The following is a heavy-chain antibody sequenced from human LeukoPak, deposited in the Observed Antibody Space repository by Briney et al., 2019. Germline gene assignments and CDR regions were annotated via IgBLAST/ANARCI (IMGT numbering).Heavy chain of an antibody. CDR1: GYTFTSYG. D-gene: IGHD3-3*01. Sequence: VASVTVSCKASGYTFTSYGISWVRQAPGQGLEWMGWISAYNGNTNYAQKLQGRVTMTTDTSTRTAYMELRSLRSEDTAGYYCAREAPRITIFGVVTPGHYYYYGMDVWGQGTTVTVSS. V-gene: IGHV1-18*01. CDR2: ISAYNGNT. CDR3: AREAPRITIFGVVTPGHYYYYGMDV. J-gene: IGHJ6*02.